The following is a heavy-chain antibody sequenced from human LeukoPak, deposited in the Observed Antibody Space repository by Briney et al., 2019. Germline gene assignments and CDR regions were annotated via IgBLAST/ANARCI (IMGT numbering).Heavy chain of an antibody. Sequence: GGSLTLSCQASGFTFYMYAMSWVRQAPGKGLEWVASMCGTAGCTFYPDSVKGRFTISRDNSKNVLYLRMNSLTAEDTAIYYCAKGRPNSHENSGHYYRRDGDSWGQGTLVTVSS. CDR3: AKGRPNSHENSGHYYRRDGDS. D-gene: IGHD3-22*01. V-gene: IGHV3-23*01. J-gene: IGHJ5*01. CDR1: GFTFYMYA. CDR2: MCGTAGCT.